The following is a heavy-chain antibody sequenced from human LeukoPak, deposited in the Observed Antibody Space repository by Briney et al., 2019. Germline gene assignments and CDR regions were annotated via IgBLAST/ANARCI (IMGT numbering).Heavy chain of an antibody. J-gene: IGHJ4*02. D-gene: IGHD2/OR15-2a*01. Sequence: GGSLRLSCAASGFTFSSYNMNWVRQAPGKGLEWVSSISTSSSYIYHADSVKGRFTISRDNAKKSLYLEMNSLRAEDTAVYYCARDREGVIVSSSHFDYWGQGTPGTVSS. CDR3: ARDREGVIVSSSHFDY. CDR2: ISTSSSYI. CDR1: GFTFSSYN. V-gene: IGHV3-21*01.